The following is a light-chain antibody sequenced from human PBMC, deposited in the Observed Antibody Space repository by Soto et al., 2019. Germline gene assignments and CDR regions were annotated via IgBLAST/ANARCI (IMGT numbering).Light chain of an antibody. Sequence: EIVLTQSPGTLSLSPGERVTLSCRASQSVSSSYLAWHQQKPGQAPRLLIYGASSRATGIPDRFSGSGSGTDFTLTISRLEPEDFAVYYCQQYGNSPYTFGQGTKLEIK. V-gene: IGKV3-20*01. J-gene: IGKJ2*01. CDR3: QQYGNSPYT. CDR1: QSVSSSY. CDR2: GAS.